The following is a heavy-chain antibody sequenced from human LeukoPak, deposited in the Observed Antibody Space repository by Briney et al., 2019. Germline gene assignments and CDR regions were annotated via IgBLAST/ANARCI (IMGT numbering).Heavy chain of an antibody. J-gene: IGHJ5*02. CDR3: AVGPMRAPNWFDP. CDR1: GYTFTSYG. V-gene: IGHV1-18*01. Sequence: ASVKVSWKASGYTFTSYGISWVRQAPEQGLEWMGWISAYNGNTNYAQKPQGRVTMTTDTSTSTAYMELRSLRSDDTAVYYCAVGPMRAPNWFDPWGQGTLVTVSS. CDR2: ISAYNGNT.